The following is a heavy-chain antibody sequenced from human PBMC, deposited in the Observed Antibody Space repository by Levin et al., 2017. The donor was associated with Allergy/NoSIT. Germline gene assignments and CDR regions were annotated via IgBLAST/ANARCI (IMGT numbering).Heavy chain of an antibody. CDR1: GFTFSSYA. D-gene: IGHD1-1*01. J-gene: IGHJ6*02. V-gene: IGHV3-30-3*01. CDR3: AREVLQRGYYGMDV. Sequence: GESLKISCAASGFTFSSYAMHWVRQAPGKGLEWVAVISYDGSNKYYADSVKGRFTISRDNSKNTPYLQMNSLRAEDTAVYYCAREVLQRGYYGMDVWGQGTTVTVSS. CDR2: ISYDGSNK.